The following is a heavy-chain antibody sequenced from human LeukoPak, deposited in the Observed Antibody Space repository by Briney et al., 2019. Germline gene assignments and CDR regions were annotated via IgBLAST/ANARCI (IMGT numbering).Heavy chain of an antibody. D-gene: IGHD6-19*01. J-gene: IGHJ5*02. CDR3: ARALAGRGGIVP. V-gene: IGHV4-59*01. Sequence: SETLSLTCTVSGGSISDYYWNWIRQPPGKGLEWIGYIYYSGSSNYNPSLKSRVTISVDTSKSQFSLKLSSVTAADTAVYYCARALAGRGGIVPWGQGTLVTVSS. CDR1: GGSISDYY. CDR2: IYYSGSS.